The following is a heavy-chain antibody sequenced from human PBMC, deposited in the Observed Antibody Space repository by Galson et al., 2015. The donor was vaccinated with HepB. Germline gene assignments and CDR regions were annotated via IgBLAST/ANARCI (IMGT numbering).Heavy chain of an antibody. D-gene: IGHD3-3*01. J-gene: IGHJ6*02. CDR1: GFTFSNYA. Sequence: SLRLSCAASGFTFSNYAMSWVRQAPGKGLKWVSSIRGSGSRTYYADSVKGRFTISRDNSKNTLYLQMNSLRAEDTAVYYCAKGGDDIRFLEWLLDRNGMDVWGQGTTVTVSS. CDR3: AKGGDDIRFLEWLLDRNGMDV. CDR2: IRGSGSRT. V-gene: IGHV3-23*01.